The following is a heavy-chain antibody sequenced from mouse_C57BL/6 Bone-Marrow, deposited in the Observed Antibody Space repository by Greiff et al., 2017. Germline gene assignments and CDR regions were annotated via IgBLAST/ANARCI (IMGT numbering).Heavy chain of an antibody. D-gene: IGHD1-1*01. V-gene: IGHV2-2*01. CDR1: GFSLTSYG. Sequence: QVQLQQSGPGLVQPSQSLSITCTVSGFSLTSYGVHWVRQSPGKGLEWLGVIWSGGSTDYNAAFISRLSISKDNSTSQVFFKMNSLQADDTAIYYCARNGAYGSRYYFDYWGQGTTLTVSS. CDR3: ARNGAYGSRYYFDY. J-gene: IGHJ2*01. CDR2: IWSGGST.